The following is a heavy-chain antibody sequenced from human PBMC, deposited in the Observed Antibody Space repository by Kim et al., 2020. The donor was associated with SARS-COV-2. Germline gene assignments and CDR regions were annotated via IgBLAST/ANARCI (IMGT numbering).Heavy chain of an antibody. CDR2: INSDGSST. D-gene: IGHD3-22*01. Sequence: GGSLRLSCAASGFTFSSYWMHWVRQAPGKGLVWVSRINSDGSSTSYADSVKGRFTISRDNAKNTLYLQMNSLRAEDTAVYYCARRSSGYYYDSSGYYPWYPNDFDYWGQGTLVTVSS. V-gene: IGHV3-74*01. J-gene: IGHJ4*02. CDR3: ARRSSGYYYDSSGYYPWYPNDFDY. CDR1: GFTFSSYW.